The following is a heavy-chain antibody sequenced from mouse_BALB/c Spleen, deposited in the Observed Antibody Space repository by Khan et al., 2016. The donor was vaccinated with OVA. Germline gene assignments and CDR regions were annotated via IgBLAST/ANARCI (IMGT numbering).Heavy chain of an antibody. Sequence: EVQLVESGPGLVKPSQSLSLTCTVTGYSITTDYAWNWIRQFPGNKLEWMGFISYSGNTKYNPSPKSRISITRDTSKNQFFLQLKSVTTEDTARYYCARVYEGDFDYWGQGTTLTVSS. J-gene: IGHJ2*01. V-gene: IGHV3-2*02. CDR3: ARVYEGDFDY. CDR2: ISYSGNT. D-gene: IGHD1-1*01. CDR1: GYSITTDYA.